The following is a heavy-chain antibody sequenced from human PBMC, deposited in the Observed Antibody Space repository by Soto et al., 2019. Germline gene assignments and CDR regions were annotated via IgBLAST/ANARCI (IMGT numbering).Heavy chain of an antibody. D-gene: IGHD2-2*01. CDR3: ASYCSSTSCYGVYYGMDV. CDR1: GGTFSSYA. J-gene: IGHJ6*02. Sequence: SVKVSCKASGGTFSSYAISWVRQAPGQGLEWMGGIIPIFGTANYARKFQGRVTITADESTSTAYMELSSLRSEDTAVYYCASYCSSTSCYGVYYGMDVWGQGTTVTVSS. CDR2: IIPIFGTA. V-gene: IGHV1-69*13.